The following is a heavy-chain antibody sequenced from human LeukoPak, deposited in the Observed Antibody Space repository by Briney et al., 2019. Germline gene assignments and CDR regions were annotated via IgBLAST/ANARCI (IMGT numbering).Heavy chain of an antibody. CDR3: ARLLWSYDSSGHEYFQH. D-gene: IGHD3-22*01. CDR1: GFTFRNYW. J-gene: IGHJ1*01. Sequence: GGSLRLSCAASGFTFRNYWMSWVRQAPGKGLEWVANIKQDGSEKYYVDSVKGRFTISRDNAKNSLYLQMNSLRAEDTAVYYCARLLWSYDSSGHEYFQHWGQGTLVTVSS. CDR2: IKQDGSEK. V-gene: IGHV3-7*01.